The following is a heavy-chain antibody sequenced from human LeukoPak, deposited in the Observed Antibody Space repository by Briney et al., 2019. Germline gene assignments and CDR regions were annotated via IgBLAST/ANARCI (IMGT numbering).Heavy chain of an antibody. J-gene: IGHJ6*03. CDR3: ARGTKSGYSYGSPYYYYYMDV. CDR2: IIPIFGTA. CDR1: GGTFSSYA. D-gene: IGHD5-18*01. V-gene: IGHV1-69*13. Sequence: EASVKVSCKSSGGTFSSYAISWVRQAPGQGLEWMGGIIPIFGTANYAQKFQGRVTITADESTSTAYMELSSLRSEDTAVYYCARGTKSGYSYGSPYYYYYMDVWGKGTTVTISS.